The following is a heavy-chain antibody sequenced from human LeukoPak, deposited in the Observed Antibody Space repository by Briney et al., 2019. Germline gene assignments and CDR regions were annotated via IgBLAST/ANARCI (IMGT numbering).Heavy chain of an antibody. J-gene: IGHJ4*02. CDR1: GFTFSSYW. D-gene: IGHD6-13*01. V-gene: IGHV3-74*01. Sequence: GGSLRLSCEASGFTFSSYWMNWVRQGPGKGLVWLSRINSGGTITTYADSVKGRFTISRDNAKNTVYLQMNSLRAEDTAVYYCATIAAAGIDYWGQGTLVTVSS. CDR3: ATIAAAGIDY. CDR2: INSGGTIT.